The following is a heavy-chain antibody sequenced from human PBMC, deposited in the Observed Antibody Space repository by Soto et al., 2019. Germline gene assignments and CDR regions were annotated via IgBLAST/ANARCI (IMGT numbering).Heavy chain of an antibody. CDR1: GYPFTSYG. J-gene: IGHJ5*02. V-gene: IGHV1-18*04. CDR2: ISAYNGNT. D-gene: IGHD6-13*01. CDR3: ARCGVGQQLVNWFDP. Sequence: DSVKVCFNASGYPFTSYGISLVRQAPGQGLEWMGWISAYNGNTNYAQKLQGRVTMTTDTSTSTAYMELRSLRSDDTAVYYCARCGVGQQLVNWFDPWGQGTMVTVSS.